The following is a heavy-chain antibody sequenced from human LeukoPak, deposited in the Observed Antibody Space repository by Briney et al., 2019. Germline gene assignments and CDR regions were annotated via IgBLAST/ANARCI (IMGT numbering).Heavy chain of an antibody. V-gene: IGHV1-46*01. D-gene: IGHD3-22*01. Sequence: ASVKVSCKASGYTFTSYYMHWVRQAPGQGLEWMGIINPSGGSTSYAQKFQGRVTMTRDTSTSTVYMELSSLRSEDTAVYYCAGQLTYYYDSSGYKSYYYYGMDVWGQGTTVTVSS. J-gene: IGHJ6*02. CDR3: AGQLTYYYDSSGYKSYYYYGMDV. CDR2: INPSGGST. CDR1: GYTFTSYY.